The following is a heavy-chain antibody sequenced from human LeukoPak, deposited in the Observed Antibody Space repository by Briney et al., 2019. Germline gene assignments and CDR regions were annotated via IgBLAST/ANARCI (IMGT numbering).Heavy chain of an antibody. CDR2: INPNSGGT. CDR1: GYTFTGYY. V-gene: IGHV1-2*04. J-gene: IGHJ6*02. CDR3: ARVRGGRSWYYYGMDV. D-gene: IGHD3-16*01. Sequence: ASVKVSCKASGYTFTGYYMHWVRQAPGQGLEWMGWINPNSGGTNYAQKFQGWVTMTRDTSISTAYMELSRLRSDDTAVYYCARVRGGRSWYYYGMDVWGRGTTVTVSS.